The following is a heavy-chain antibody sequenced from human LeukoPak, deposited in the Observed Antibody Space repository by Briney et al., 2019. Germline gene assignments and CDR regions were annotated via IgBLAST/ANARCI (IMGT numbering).Heavy chain of an antibody. CDR3: AKDRYCSSTRCYGDFDY. CDR2: ISGSGDST. CDR1: GFTFSSYA. Sequence: GGSLRLSCAASGFTFSSYAMSWVRQAPGEGLEWVSVISGSGDSTLYADSVKGRFTVSRDNTRNTLYLQMNSLRAEDTAVYYCAKDRYCSSTRCYGDFDYWGQGTLVTVSS. V-gene: IGHV3-23*01. D-gene: IGHD2-2*01. J-gene: IGHJ4*02.